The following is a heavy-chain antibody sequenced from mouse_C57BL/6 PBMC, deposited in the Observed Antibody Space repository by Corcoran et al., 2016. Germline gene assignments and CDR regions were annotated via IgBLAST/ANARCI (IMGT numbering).Heavy chain of an antibody. CDR2: INPNNGGT. CDR3: ARGRLRQGY. D-gene: IGHD2-4*01. V-gene: IGHV1-26*01. J-gene: IGHJ2*01. CDR1: GYTFTDYY. Sequence: EVQLQQSGPELVKPGASVKISCKASGYTFTDYYMNWVKQSHGKSLEWIGDINPNNGGTSYNQKFKGKATLTVDKSSSTAYMELRSLTSEDSAVYYCARGRLRQGYWGQGTTLTVSS.